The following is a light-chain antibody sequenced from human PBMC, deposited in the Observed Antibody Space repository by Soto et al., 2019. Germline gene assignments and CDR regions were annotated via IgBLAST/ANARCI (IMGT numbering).Light chain of an antibody. J-gene: IGLJ2*01. CDR2: RNN. V-gene: IGLV1-47*01. Sequence: QSVLTQPPSASGTPGQRVTISCSGSSSNIGSNYVYWYQQLPGTAPKLLIYRNNQRPSGVPDRLSGSKSGTSASLASSGLRSEDEAEYYCAAWDDSLSGLVFGGGTKLTVL. CDR1: SSNIGSNY. CDR3: AAWDDSLSGLV.